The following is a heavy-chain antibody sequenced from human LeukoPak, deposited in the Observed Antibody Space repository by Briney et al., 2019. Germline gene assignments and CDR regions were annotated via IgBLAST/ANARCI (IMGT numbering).Heavy chain of an antibody. CDR2: IIPIFGTA. V-gene: IGHV1-69*05. CDR3: ARDSTISVDYYYMDV. Sequence: SVKVSCKASGGAFSSYAISWVRQAPGQGLEWMGGIIPIFGTANYAQKFQGRVTIITDESTSTAYMELSSLRSEDTAVYYCARDSTISVDYYYMDVWGKGTTVTVSS. CDR1: GGAFSSYA. J-gene: IGHJ6*03. D-gene: IGHD3-3*01.